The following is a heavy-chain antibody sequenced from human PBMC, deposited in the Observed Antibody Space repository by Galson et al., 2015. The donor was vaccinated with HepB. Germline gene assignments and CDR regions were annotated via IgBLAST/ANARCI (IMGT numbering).Heavy chain of an antibody. D-gene: IGHD2-2*01. CDR2: TYYRSKWYN. CDR3: ARAGGYCSSTSCSRRDAFDI. V-gene: IGHV6-1*01. J-gene: IGHJ3*02. CDR1: GDSVSSYSAA. Sequence: CAISGDSVSSYSAAWNWIRQSPSRGLEWLGRTYYRSKWYNDYAVSVKSRITINPDTSKNQFSLQLNSVTPEDTAVYYCARAGGYCSSTSCSRRDAFDIWGQGTMVTVSS.